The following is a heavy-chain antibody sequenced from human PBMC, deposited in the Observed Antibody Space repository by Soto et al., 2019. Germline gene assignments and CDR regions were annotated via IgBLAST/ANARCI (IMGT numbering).Heavy chain of an antibody. Sequence: EVQLVESGGGLVQPGGSLRLSCEASGFTFRNYDMHLVRQGTGKGLEWVSGISAAGDPDYADSVEGRFTISRENAQNSFFLQMNSLRVCDTAVYYCARTDRDFYGLDVWGQGTTVIVSS. CDR2: ISAAGDP. CDR3: ARTDRDFYGLDV. J-gene: IGHJ6*02. V-gene: IGHV3-13*05. CDR1: GFTFRNYD.